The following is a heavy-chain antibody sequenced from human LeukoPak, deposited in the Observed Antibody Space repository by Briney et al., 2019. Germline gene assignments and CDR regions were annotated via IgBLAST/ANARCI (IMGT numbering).Heavy chain of an antibody. D-gene: IGHD1-1*01. CDR2: IYYSGST. J-gene: IGHJ6*03. CDR3: ARDRFKYNWNDRAYYYYMDV. CDR1: GGSISSHY. Sequence: PSETLSLTCTVSGGSISSHYWSWIRQPPGKGLEWMGDIYYSGSTNYNPSLKSRVTISVDTSKNQFSLKLSSVTAADTAVYYCARDRFKYNWNDRAYYYYMDVWGKGTTGTVSS. V-gene: IGHV4-59*11.